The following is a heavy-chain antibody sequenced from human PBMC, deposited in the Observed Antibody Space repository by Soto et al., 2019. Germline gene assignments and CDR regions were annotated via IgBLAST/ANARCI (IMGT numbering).Heavy chain of an antibody. CDR3: ARGRGSSSWYEISHYFDT. CDR2: ISAYNGHT. D-gene: IGHD6-13*01. V-gene: IGHV1-18*01. CDR1: GYSFTTYG. Sequence: VQLVQSPAEVKKSGASVKVSCQTSGYSFTTYGTSWVRQAPGQGLEWIGWISAYNGHTIYAHDFQDRVTLTTDTSTSTAYMELRSLRSDDTAIYYCARGRGSSSWYEISHYFDTWGQGTLVTVSS. J-gene: IGHJ4*02.